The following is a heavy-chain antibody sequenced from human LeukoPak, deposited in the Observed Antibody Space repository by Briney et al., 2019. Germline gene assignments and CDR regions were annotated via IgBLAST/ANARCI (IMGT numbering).Heavy chain of an antibody. CDR1: GGSISSYY. CDR2: IYYSGST. Sequence: SETLSLTCTVSGGSISSYYWGWIRQPPGKGLEWIGSIYYSGSTYYNPSLKSRVTISVDTSKNQFSLKLSSVTAADTAVYYCARAIFGVVLSPWFDPWGQGTLVTVSS. J-gene: IGHJ5*02. D-gene: IGHD3-3*01. CDR3: ARAIFGVVLSPWFDP. V-gene: IGHV4-39*01.